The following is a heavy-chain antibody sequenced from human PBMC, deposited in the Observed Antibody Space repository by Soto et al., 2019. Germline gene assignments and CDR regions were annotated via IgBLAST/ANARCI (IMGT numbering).Heavy chain of an antibody. CDR2: ISAYNGNT. D-gene: IGHD3-10*01. CDR3: ARDVLLWSRNYYYYGMDV. V-gene: IGHV1-18*01. J-gene: IGHJ6*02. CDR1: GFTFTSYG. Sequence: GGSVKVSCKASGFTFTSYGLSWVGQGPGQGGEWMGWISAYNGNTNYAQKLQGRVTMTTDTSTSTAYMELRSLRSDDTAVYYCARDVLLWSRNYYYYGMDVWGQGTTVTVSS.